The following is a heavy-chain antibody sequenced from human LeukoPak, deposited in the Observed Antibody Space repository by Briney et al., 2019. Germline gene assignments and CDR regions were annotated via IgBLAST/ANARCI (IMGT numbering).Heavy chain of an antibody. J-gene: IGHJ4*02. V-gene: IGHV3-48*03. CDR3: ARDEYSSGWSGGWYFDY. D-gene: IGHD6-19*01. CDR2: ISSSGSTI. CDR1: GFTFSSYE. Sequence: GGSPRLSCAASGFTFSSYEMNWVRQAPGKGLEWVSYISSSGSTIYYADSVKGRFTISRDNAKNSLYLQMNSLRAEDTAVYYCARDEYSSGWSGGWYFDYWGQGTLVTVSS.